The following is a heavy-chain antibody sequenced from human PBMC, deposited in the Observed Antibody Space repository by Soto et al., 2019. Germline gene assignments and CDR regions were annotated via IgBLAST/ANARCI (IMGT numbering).Heavy chain of an antibody. CDR2: INHSGST. V-gene: IGHV4-34*01. Sequence: QVQLQQWGAGLLKPSETLSLTCAVYGGSFSGYYWSWIRQPPGKGLEWIGEINHSGSTNYNPSLKSRVTISVDTSKYQFSLKLSSVTAADTAVYYCARGRKGPYSYYGMDVWGQGTTVTVSS. J-gene: IGHJ6*02. CDR3: ARGRKGPYSYYGMDV. CDR1: GGSFSGYY.